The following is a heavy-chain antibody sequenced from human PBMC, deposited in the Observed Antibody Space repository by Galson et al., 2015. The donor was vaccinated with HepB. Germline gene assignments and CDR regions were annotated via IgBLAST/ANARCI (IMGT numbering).Heavy chain of an antibody. J-gene: IGHJ6*03. Sequence: SVKVSCKASGYTFTDYVVNWVRQAPGQGLEWMGWMNTNTGKPTYAPGFAGRFVFSLDTSVTTAYLQISSLETDDTPVYYCARSPLRFLDWLPYYDYYYMDVWGEGTPVTVSS. CDR3: ARSPLRFLDWLPYYDYYYMDV. V-gene: IGHV7-4-1*02. D-gene: IGHD3-3*01. CDR2: MNTNTGKP. CDR1: GYTFTDYV.